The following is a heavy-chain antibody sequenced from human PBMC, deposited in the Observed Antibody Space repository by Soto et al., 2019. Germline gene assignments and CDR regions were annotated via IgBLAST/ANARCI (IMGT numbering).Heavy chain of an antibody. D-gene: IGHD6-13*01. V-gene: IGHV4-39*01. J-gene: IGHJ3*02. CDR2: IYYRGST. CDR3: ASDAIAAAGTDAFDI. Sequence: ASETLSLTCTVSGDSISSSTYYWGWIRQPPGKGLEWIGSIYYRGSTYYNPSLKSRVTISVDTSKNQFSLKLSSVTAADTAVYYCASDAIAAAGTDAFDIWGQGTMVTVSS. CDR1: GDSISSSTYY.